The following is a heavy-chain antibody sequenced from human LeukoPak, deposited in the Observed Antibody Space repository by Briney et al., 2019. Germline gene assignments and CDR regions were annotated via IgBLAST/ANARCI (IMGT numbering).Heavy chain of an antibody. V-gene: IGHV1-18*01. Sequence: GASVKVSCKASGYTFTSYGISWVRQAPGQGLEWMGWISAYNGNTNYAQKLQGRVTMTTDTSTSTAYMELRSLRSDDTAVYYCARVGSILTGYPKADAFDIWGQGTMVTVSS. J-gene: IGHJ3*02. CDR3: ARVGSILTGYPKADAFDI. CDR1: GYTFTSYG. D-gene: IGHD3-9*01. CDR2: ISAYNGNT.